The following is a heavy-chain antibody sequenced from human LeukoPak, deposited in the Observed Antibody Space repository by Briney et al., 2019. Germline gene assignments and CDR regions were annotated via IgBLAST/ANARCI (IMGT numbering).Heavy chain of an antibody. J-gene: IGHJ4*02. CDR3: ASPVVVTAIGDY. CDR1: GGSISSSSYY. D-gene: IGHD2-21*02. V-gene: IGHV4-39*01. CDR2: IYYSGST. Sequence: SETLSLTCTVSGGSISSSSYYWGWIRQPPGTGLEWIGSIYYSGSTYYNPSLKSRVTISVDTSKNQFSLKLSSVTAADTAVYYCASPVVVTAIGDYWGQGTLVTVSS.